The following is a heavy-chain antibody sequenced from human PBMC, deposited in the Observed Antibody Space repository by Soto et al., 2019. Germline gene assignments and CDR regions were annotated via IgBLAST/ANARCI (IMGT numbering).Heavy chain of an antibody. V-gene: IGHV7-4-1*01. J-gene: IGHJ6*03. CDR1: GYTFTSYA. Sequence: ASVKVSCKASGYTFTSYAMNWVRQAPGQGLEWMGWINTNTGNPTYAQGFTGRFVFSLDTSVSTAYLQICSLKAEDTAVYYCAQKLHGGGYYYYYMDVWGKGTTVTVSS. D-gene: IGHD2-15*01. CDR2: INTNTGNP. CDR3: AQKLHGGGYYYYYMDV.